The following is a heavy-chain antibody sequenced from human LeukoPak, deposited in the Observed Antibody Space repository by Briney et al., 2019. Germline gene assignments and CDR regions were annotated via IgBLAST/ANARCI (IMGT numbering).Heavy chain of an antibody. J-gene: IGHJ4*02. CDR3: ARRGFRTSDYYDSSGYYSYFDY. D-gene: IGHD3-22*01. CDR1: GGSFSGYY. V-gene: IGHV4-59*01. Sequence: SETLSLTCAVYGGSFSGYYWSWIRQPPGKGLEWIGYIYYSGSTNYNPSLKSRVTILVDTSKNQFSLKLTSVTAADTAVYYCARRGFRTSDYYDSSGYYSYFDYWGQGTLVTVSS. CDR2: IYYSGST.